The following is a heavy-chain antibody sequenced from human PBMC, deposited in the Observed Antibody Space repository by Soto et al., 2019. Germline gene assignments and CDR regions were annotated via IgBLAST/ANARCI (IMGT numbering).Heavy chain of an antibody. CDR3: ARRCSSTSCYNTGYSYGKPALDAFDI. Sequence: PGESLKISCKGSGYSFTSYWIGWVRQMPGKGLEWMGIVYPGDSDTRYSPCFQGQVTISADKSISTAYLQWSSLKASDNAMYYCARRCSSTSCYNTGYSYGKPALDAFDIWGQGTMVTVSS. CDR2: VYPGDSDT. D-gene: IGHD2-2*02. V-gene: IGHV5-51*01. J-gene: IGHJ3*02. CDR1: GYSFTSYW.